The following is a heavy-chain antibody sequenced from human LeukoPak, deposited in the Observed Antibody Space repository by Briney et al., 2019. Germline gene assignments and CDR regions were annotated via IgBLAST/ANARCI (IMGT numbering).Heavy chain of an antibody. J-gene: IGHJ4*02. Sequence: ASVKVSCKASGYTFTSYYMHWVRQASGQGLEWMGIINPSGGSTSYAQKFQGRVTMTRDTSTSTVYMELSSLRSEDTAVYYCARDWSTGRVLDYWGQGTLVTVSS. CDR2: INPSGGST. D-gene: IGHD1-1*01. V-gene: IGHV1-46*03. CDR3: ARDWSTGRVLDY. CDR1: GYTFTSYY.